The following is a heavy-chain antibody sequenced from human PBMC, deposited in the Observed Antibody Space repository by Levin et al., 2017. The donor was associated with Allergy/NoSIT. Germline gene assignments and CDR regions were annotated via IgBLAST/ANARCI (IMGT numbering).Heavy chain of an antibody. CDR2: IDGSGSTM. D-gene: IGHD6-13*01. CDR1: GSTFSTHE. V-gene: IGHV3-48*03. CDR3: ARVFSGQQIDY. Sequence: PGESLKISCAASGSTFSTHEMNWVRQVPGKGLEWLSYIDGSGSTMYYADSVRGRFAISRDNAKNSLYLQMNSLRDDDTAVYYCARVFSGQQIDYWGQGTLVIVSS. J-gene: IGHJ4*02.